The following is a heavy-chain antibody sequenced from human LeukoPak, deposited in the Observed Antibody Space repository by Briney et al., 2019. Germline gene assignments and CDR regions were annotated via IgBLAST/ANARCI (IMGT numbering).Heavy chain of an antibody. D-gene: IGHD3-10*01. Sequence: GESLKISCKGSGYSFTNYWIAWVRQMPGKGLEWMGIIYPGDSDTRYSPSFQGQVTISADKSISTAYLQWSSLKASDTAMYYCARQGSTTMVRGVINPFDPWGQGTLVTVSS. CDR3: ARQGSTTMVRGVINPFDP. CDR1: GYSFTNYW. V-gene: IGHV5-51*01. J-gene: IGHJ5*02. CDR2: IYPGDSDT.